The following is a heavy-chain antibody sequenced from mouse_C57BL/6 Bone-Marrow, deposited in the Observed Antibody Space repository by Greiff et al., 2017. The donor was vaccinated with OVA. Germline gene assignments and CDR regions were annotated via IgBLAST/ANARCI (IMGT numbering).Heavy chain of an antibody. V-gene: IGHV1-42*01. CDR2: INPSTGGT. CDR3: ALLLGWYFDV. J-gene: IGHJ1*03. Sequence: SGPELVKPGASVKISCKASGYSFTGYYMNWVKQSPEKSLEWIGEINPSTGGTTYNQKFKAKATLTVDKSSSTAYMQLKSLTSEDSAVYYCALLLGWYFDVWGTGTTVTVSS. CDR1: GYSFTGYY. D-gene: IGHD1-1*01.